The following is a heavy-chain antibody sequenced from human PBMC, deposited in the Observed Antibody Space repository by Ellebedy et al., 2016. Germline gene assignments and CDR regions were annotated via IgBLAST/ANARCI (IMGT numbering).Heavy chain of an antibody. CDR1: GFTFSSYS. J-gene: IGHJ5*02. CDR2: ISSSGSYI. D-gene: IGHD2-8*01. V-gene: IGHV3-21*01. Sequence: GGSLRLSCAASGFTFSSYSMNWVRQAPGKGLEWVSSISSSGSYIYYADSVKGRFAISRDNAKISLYLQMNSLRAEDTAVYYCARQQREWFRPAHWFDPWGQGTLVTVSS. CDR3: ARQQREWFRPAHWFDP.